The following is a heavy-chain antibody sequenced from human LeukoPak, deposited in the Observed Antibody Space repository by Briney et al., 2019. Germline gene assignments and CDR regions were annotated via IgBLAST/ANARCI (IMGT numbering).Heavy chain of an antibody. D-gene: IGHD2-15*01. CDR3: ARYSEKGLWYYYYYMDV. J-gene: IGHJ6*03. CDR1: GFTFSSYS. Sequence: GGSLRLSCAASGFTFSSYSMNWVRQAPGKGLEWGSSISSSSSYIYYADSVKGRFTISRDNAKNSLYLQMNSLRAEDTAVYYCARYSEKGLWYYYYYMDVWGKGTTVTVSS. CDR2: ISSSSSYI. V-gene: IGHV3-21*01.